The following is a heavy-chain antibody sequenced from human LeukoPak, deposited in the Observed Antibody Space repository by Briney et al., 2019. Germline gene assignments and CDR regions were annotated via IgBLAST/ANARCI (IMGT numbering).Heavy chain of an antibody. V-gene: IGHV3-23*01. CDR3: AKDDVTVRGVKRAGY. Sequence: GSLRLSCAASGFTLSSYAMSWVRQAPGKGLEWVSAISGSGGSTYYADSVKGRFTISRDNSKNTLYLQMNSLRAEDTAVYYCAKDDVTVRGVKRAGYWGQGTLVTVSS. CDR1: GFTLSSYA. CDR2: ISGSGGST. D-gene: IGHD3-10*01. J-gene: IGHJ4*02.